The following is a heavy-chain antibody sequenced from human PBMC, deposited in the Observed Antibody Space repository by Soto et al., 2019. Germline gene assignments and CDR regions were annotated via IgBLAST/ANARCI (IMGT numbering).Heavy chain of an antibody. Sequence: QVQLVQSGAEVKKPGSSVKVSCKASGGTFSSYTISWVRQAPGQGLEWMGRIIPILGIANYAQKFQGRVTITADKSTSTAYMELSRLRSEDTAVYYCARDTEYYDILTGYYPPYCYGMDVWGQGTTVTVSS. V-gene: IGHV1-69*08. D-gene: IGHD3-9*01. J-gene: IGHJ6*02. CDR1: GGTFSSYT. CDR2: IIPILGIA. CDR3: ARDTEYYDILTGYYPPYCYGMDV.